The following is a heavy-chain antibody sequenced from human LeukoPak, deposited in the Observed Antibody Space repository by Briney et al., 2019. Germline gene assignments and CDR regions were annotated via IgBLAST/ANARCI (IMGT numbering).Heavy chain of an antibody. D-gene: IGHD3-10*01. CDR2: INPNCGGT. Sequence: ASVTVSCTASVYTFTGYYMHWVRQPPGQGLEWMGWINPNCGGTNYAQRIQDRVTMTRGTSISTAYMELSRLRSDDTAVYYYTRDIGSVTSPWGVYWGQGTLVTVSS. J-gene: IGHJ4*02. V-gene: IGHV1-2*02. CDR1: VYTFTGYY. CDR3: TRDIGSVTSPWGVY.